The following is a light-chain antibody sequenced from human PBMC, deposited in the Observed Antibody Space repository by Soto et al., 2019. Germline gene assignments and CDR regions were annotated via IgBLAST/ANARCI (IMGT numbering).Light chain of an antibody. V-gene: IGKV1-39*01. CDR3: QQSYCTLYT. J-gene: IGKJ2*01. CDR1: QSISSY. CDR2: AAS. Sequence: DIQMTQSPSSLSASVGDRVTITCRASQSISSYLNWYQQKPGKAPKLLIYAASSLQSGVSSRFSGSGPWTDFTPTITSLQPEDSATYHYQQSYCTLYTFGQGTKLEIK.